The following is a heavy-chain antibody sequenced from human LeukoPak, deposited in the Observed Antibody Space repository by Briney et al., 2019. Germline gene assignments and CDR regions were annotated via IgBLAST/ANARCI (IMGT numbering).Heavy chain of an antibody. V-gene: IGHV3-74*01. CDR2: TNSDGSAT. CDR1: GFTFSNYW. D-gene: IGHD3-16*01. Sequence: GGSLRLSCAASGFTFSNYWMHWVRQAPGKGLVWVSRTNSDGSATSYADSVKGRFTISRDNSKNTLYLQMNSLRVEDTAVNYCVRARPNYAFDYWGQGTLVTVSS. J-gene: IGHJ4*02. CDR3: VRARPNYAFDY.